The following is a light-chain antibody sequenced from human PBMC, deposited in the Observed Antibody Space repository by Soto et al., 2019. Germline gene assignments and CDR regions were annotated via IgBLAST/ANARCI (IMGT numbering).Light chain of an antibody. Sequence: EIVLTQSPPTLSLSPGERATLSCRASQTINTFLAWYQQKPGQAPRLLIYDASDRATGIPVRFIGSGSGTDFTLTISSLEPEDFAIYYCQQRSNWPITFGQGTRLEIK. CDR1: QTINTF. CDR2: DAS. V-gene: IGKV3-11*01. J-gene: IGKJ5*01. CDR3: QQRSNWPIT.